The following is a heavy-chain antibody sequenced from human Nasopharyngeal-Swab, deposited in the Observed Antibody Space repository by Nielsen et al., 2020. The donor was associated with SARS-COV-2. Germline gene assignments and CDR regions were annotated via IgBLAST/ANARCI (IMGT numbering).Heavy chain of an antibody. CDR2: ISSSSSYI. V-gene: IGHV3-21*01. Sequence: GESLKISCAASGFTFSSYSMNWVRQAPGKGLEWNSSISSSSSYIYYADSVKGRFTISRDNAKNSLYLQMNSLRAEDTAVYYCARDQGYSYGSYFDYWGQGTLVTVSS. J-gene: IGHJ4*02. CDR3: ARDQGYSYGSYFDY. D-gene: IGHD5-18*01. CDR1: GFTFSSYS.